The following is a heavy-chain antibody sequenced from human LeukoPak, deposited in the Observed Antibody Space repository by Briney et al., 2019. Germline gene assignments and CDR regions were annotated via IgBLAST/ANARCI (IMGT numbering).Heavy chain of an antibody. D-gene: IGHD4-17*01. J-gene: IGHJ4*02. V-gene: IGHV3-21*01. Sequence: GGSLRLSCAASGFTFSSYSMNWVRQAPGKGLEWVSSISSSSSSIYYADSVKGRFTISRDNAKNSLYLQMNSLRAEDTAVYYCARGDSIYGDYVAVYYFDYWGQGTLVTVSS. CDR3: ARGDSIYGDYVAVYYFDY. CDR1: GFTFSSYS. CDR2: ISSSSSSI.